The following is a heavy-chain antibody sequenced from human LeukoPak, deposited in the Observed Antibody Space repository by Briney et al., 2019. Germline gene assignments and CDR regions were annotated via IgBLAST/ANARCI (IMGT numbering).Heavy chain of an antibody. J-gene: IGHJ4*02. CDR1: GFTFDDYA. CDR3: AKPKLSSTWLELPFDY. D-gene: IGHD6-13*01. V-gene: IGHV3-43*02. Sequence: GGSLRLSCAASGFTFDDYAMHWVRQAPGKGLEWVSLISGDGITTYYADSLKGRFTISRDNSKNSLYLQMNSLRAEDTALYYCAKPKLSSTWLELPFDYWGQGTLVTVSS. CDR2: ISGDGITT.